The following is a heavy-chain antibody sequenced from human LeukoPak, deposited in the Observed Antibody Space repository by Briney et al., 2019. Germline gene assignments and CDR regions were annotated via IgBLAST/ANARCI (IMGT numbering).Heavy chain of an antibody. CDR2: IIPILGIA. J-gene: IGHJ4*02. Sequence: ASVKVSCKASGGTFISYAISWVRQAPGQGLEWMGRIIPILGIANYAQKFQGRVTITADKSTSTAYMELSSLRSEDTAVYYCAGSGYYYDSSGYYWGQGTLVTVSS. D-gene: IGHD3-22*01. CDR3: AGSGYYYDSSGYY. V-gene: IGHV1-69*04. CDR1: GGTFISYA.